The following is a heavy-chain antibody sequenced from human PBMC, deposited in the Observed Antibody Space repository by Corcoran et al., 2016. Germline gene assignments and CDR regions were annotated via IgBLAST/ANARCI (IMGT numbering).Heavy chain of an antibody. Sequence: QVQLQESGPGLVKTSETLSLTCTVSGYSISSGYYWGWIRQPPGKGLEWIGSIYHSGSTYYNPSLKSRVTISVDTSKNQFSLKLSSVTAADTAVYYCAREDINPTLYYYYYYGMDVWGQGTTVTVSS. CDR1: GYSISSGYY. CDR2: IYHSGST. J-gene: IGHJ6*02. V-gene: IGHV4-38-2*02. CDR3: AREDINPTLYYYYYYGMDV. D-gene: IGHD3-16*01.